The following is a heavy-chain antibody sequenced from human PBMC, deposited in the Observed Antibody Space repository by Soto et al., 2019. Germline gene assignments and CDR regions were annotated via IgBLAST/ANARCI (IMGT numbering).Heavy chain of an antibody. Sequence: GASVKVSCKASGYTFTNYGISWVRQAPGQGLEGMGWISAYNGNTNYAQKLQGRVTMTTDTSTSTAYMELRSLRSDDTAVYYCARVNCSSTSCYLYYYYGMDVWGQGTTVTVSS. J-gene: IGHJ6*02. CDR2: ISAYNGNT. CDR1: GYTFTNYG. V-gene: IGHV1-18*01. CDR3: ARVNCSSTSCYLYYYYGMDV. D-gene: IGHD2-2*01.